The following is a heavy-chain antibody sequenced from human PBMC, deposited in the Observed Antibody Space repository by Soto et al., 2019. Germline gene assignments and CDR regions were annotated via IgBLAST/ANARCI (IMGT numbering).Heavy chain of an antibody. J-gene: IGHJ6*02. CDR3: ARWTDGYYYNCMDV. V-gene: IGHV1-8*01. CDR1: GYTFTSYD. Sequence: ASVKVSCKASGYTFTSYDINWVRQATGQGLEWMGWMNPNSGNTGYAQKFQGRVTMTRNTSISTAYMELSSLRSEDTAVYYCARWTDGYYYNCMDVWGQGTTVTVSS. CDR2: MNPNSGNT. D-gene: IGHD2-21*02.